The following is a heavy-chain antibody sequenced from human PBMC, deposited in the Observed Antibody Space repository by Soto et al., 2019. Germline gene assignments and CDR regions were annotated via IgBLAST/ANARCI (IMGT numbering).Heavy chain of an antibody. CDR1: GYTFTSYA. J-gene: IGHJ6*02. Sequence: ASVKVSCKASGYTFTSYAMHWERQAPGQRLEWMGWINAGNGNTKYSQKFQGRVTITRDTSASTAYMELSSLRSEDTAVYYCARELFYYDSSGYYYDYYYYYGRDVWGQGTRVTVSS. CDR3: ARELFYYDSSGYYYDYYYYYGRDV. D-gene: IGHD3-22*01. V-gene: IGHV1-3*01. CDR2: INAGNGNT.